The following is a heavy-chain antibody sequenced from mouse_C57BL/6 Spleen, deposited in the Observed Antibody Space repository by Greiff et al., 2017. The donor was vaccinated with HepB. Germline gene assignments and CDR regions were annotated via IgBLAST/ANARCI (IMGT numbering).Heavy chain of an antibody. V-gene: IGHV1-82*01. CDR1: GYAFSSSW. J-gene: IGHJ3*01. CDR3: ARSELRRGFAY. CDR2: IYPGDGDT. Sequence: VQLQQSGPELVKPGASVKISCKASGYAFSSSWMNWVKQRPGKGLEWIGRIYPGDGDTNYNGKFKGKATLTADKSSSTAYMQLSSLTSEDSAVYFCARSELRRGFAYWGQGTLVTVSA. D-gene: IGHD1-1*01.